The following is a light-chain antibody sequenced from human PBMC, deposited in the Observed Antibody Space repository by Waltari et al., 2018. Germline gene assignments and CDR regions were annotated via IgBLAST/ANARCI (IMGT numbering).Light chain of an antibody. CDR1: NSNIGTGYD. CDR3: QSYDSSLSAYV. J-gene: IGLJ1*01. CDR2: GNS. Sequence: QSVLTQPPSVSGAPGQRVTISCTGSNSNIGTGYDVHWYQHLPETAPKLLIFGNSNRPSGVPDRFSGSKSGTSASLAITGLQAEDEADYYCQSYDSSLSAYVFGTGTKVTVL. V-gene: IGLV1-40*01.